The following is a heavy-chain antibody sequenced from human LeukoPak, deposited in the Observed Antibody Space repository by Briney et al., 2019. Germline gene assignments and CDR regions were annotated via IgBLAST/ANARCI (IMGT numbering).Heavy chain of an antibody. CDR3: AKSGYSSCWFRAFDI. Sequence: GGSLRLSCATSGFIFNYYAMSWVHQAPGKGLEWVSGISGSDGSTYYADSVKGRFSISRDNSKKTLFLQMNSLRAEDTAVYYCAKSGYSSCWFRAFDIWGQGTLVTGSS. CDR1: GFIFNYYA. J-gene: IGHJ3*02. CDR2: ISGSDGST. D-gene: IGHD6-19*01. V-gene: IGHV3-23*01.